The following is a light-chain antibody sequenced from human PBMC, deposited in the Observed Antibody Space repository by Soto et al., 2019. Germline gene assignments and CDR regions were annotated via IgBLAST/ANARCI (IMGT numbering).Light chain of an antibody. CDR2: GAS. J-gene: IGKJ2*01. V-gene: IGKV3-20*01. CDR3: QQYGSSPGT. CDR1: QSVSSSY. Sequence: EIVLTQSPGTLSLSPGERATLSCRASQSVSSSYLAWYQQKPGQAPRLLIYGASSRATGIPDRFRGSGSVTDFTLTISRLEPEDFAVYYCQQYGSSPGTFGQGTKLEIK.